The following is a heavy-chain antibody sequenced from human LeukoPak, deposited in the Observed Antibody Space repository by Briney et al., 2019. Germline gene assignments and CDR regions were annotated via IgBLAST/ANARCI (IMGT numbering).Heavy chain of an antibody. V-gene: IGHV4-61*01. D-gene: IGHD3-22*01. CDR3: ARSGYYFPFDY. Sequence: PSETLSLTCTVSGVSVSSGSYYWSWMRQPQGKGLEWIGYIYYSGSTNYNPSLKSRVTISVDTSKNQFSLKLSSVTAADTAVYYCARSGYYFPFDYWGQGTLVTVSS. CDR2: IYYSGST. CDR1: GVSVSSGSYY. J-gene: IGHJ4*02.